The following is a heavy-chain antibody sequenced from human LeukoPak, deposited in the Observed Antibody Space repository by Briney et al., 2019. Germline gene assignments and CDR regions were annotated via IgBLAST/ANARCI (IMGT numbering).Heavy chain of an antibody. V-gene: IGHV4-31*03. CDR2: IYYSGST. CDR3: AREQRSGSYYFDY. Sequence: SETLSLTCTVSGGSISSGGYYWSWIRQHPGKGLEWIGYIYYSGSTYYNPSLKSRVTISVDTSKNQFSLKLSSVTAADTAVYYCAREQRSGSYYFDYWGQGTLVTVSS. J-gene: IGHJ4*02. D-gene: IGHD1-26*01. CDR1: GGSISSGGYY.